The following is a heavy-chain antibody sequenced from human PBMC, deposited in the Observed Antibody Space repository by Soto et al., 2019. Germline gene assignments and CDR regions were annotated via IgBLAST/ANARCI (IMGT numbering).Heavy chain of an antibody. J-gene: IGHJ4*02. CDR3: ARHVGGYYDSSGSPFDY. V-gene: IGHV4-59*08. Sequence: SETLSLTCTVSGGSISSYYWSWIRQPPGKGLEWIGYIYYSGSTNYNPSLKSRVTISVDTSKNQFSLKLSSVTAADTAVYYCARHVGGYYDSSGSPFDYWGQGTLVTVSS. CDR1: GGSISSYY. CDR2: IYYSGST. D-gene: IGHD3-22*01.